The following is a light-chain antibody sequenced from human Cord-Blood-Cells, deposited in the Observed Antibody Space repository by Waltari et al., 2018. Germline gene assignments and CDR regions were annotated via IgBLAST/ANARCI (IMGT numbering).Light chain of an antibody. CDR1: SSDVGCYNY. Sequence: QSALTQPASVSGSPGQSTTISCTGTSSDVGCYNYVSCYQQHPGKAPKLMIYEVSNRPSGVSNRFSGSKSGNTASLTISGLQAEDEADYYCSSYTSSSTVVFGGGTKLTVL. CDR3: SSYTSSSTVV. CDR2: EVS. J-gene: IGLJ2*01. V-gene: IGLV2-14*01.